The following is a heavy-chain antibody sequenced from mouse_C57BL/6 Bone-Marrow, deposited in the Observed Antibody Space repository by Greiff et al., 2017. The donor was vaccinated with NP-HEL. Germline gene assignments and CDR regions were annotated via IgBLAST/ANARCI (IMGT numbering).Heavy chain of an antibody. CDR2: IYPGSGST. CDR1: GYTFTSYW. Sequence: QVQLQQSGAELVKPGASVKMSCKASGYTFTSYWITWVKQRPGQGLEWIGDIYPGSGSTNYNEKFKSKAPLTVDTSSSTAYMQLSSLTSEDSAVYYCALYYGSSPFAYWGQGTLVTVSA. V-gene: IGHV1-55*01. D-gene: IGHD1-1*01. J-gene: IGHJ3*01. CDR3: ALYYGSSPFAY.